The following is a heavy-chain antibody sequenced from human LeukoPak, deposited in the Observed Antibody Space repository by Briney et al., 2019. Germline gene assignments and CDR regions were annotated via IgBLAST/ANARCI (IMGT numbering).Heavy chain of an antibody. D-gene: IGHD1-14*01. CDR3: ARDPPGFRAAFDI. V-gene: IGHV1-69*13. J-gene: IGHJ3*02. Sequence: GASVKVSCKASGYTFTSYAISWVRQAPGQGLEWMGGIIPIFGTANYAQKFQGRVTITADESTSTAYMELSSLRSEDTAVYYCARDPPGFRAAFDIWGQGTMVTVSS. CDR1: GYTFTSYA. CDR2: IIPIFGTA.